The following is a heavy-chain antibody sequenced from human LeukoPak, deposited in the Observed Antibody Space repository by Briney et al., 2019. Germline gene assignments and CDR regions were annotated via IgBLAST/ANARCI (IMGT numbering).Heavy chain of an antibody. D-gene: IGHD2-2*01. V-gene: IGHV7-4-1*02. CDR1: GYIFMTYG. J-gene: IGHJ4*02. Sequence: ASVKVSCKTSGYIFMTYGISWIRQAPGQGLEWMGWINTNTANPTYAQGFTGRFVFSLDTSVNTAYLQISSLKAEDTAVYYCARALPGCDRTNCYGLDYWGQGTLVTVSS. CDR3: ARALPGCDRTNCYGLDY. CDR2: INTNTANP.